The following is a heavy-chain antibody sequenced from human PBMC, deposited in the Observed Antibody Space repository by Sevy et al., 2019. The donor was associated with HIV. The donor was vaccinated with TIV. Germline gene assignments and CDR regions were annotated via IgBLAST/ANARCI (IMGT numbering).Heavy chain of an antibody. V-gene: IGHV4-4*08. CDR3: ARLRWDLVVVPGATPGCYFDQ. CDR2: VSTSGST. J-gene: IGHJ4*02. Sequence: SETLSLTCTVSGDSINTYYWSWIRQPPGKGLEWIGYVSTSGSTNYNPSRKSRGTISLDTSRNQVSLKVTSVTAADAAWYYCARLRWDLVVVPGATPGCYFDQWGQGTLVTVSS. D-gene: IGHD2-2*01. CDR1: GDSINTYY.